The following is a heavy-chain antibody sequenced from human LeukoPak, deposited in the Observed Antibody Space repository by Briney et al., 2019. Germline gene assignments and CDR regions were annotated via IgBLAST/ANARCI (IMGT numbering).Heavy chain of an antibody. CDR3: ARGGSYYGDYSWFDP. D-gene: IGHD4-17*01. CDR2: IYYSRST. V-gene: IGHV4-59*01. CDR1: GGSISSYY. Sequence: SETLSLTCTVSGGSISSYYWSWIRQPPGKGLEWIGYIYYSRSTNYNPSLKSRVTISVDTSKNQFSLKMSSVTDTDTAVYYCARGGSYYGDYSWFDPWGQGTLVTVSS. J-gene: IGHJ5*02.